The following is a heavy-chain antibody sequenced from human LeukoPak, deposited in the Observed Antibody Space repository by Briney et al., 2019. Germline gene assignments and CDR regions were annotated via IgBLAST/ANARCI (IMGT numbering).Heavy chain of an antibody. J-gene: IGHJ4*02. Sequence: PGGSLRLSCAASGFIFSSYSMNWVRQAPVKGLEWVSSISSSSSYIYYADSVKGRFTISRDNAKNSLYLQMNSLRAEDTAVYYCAREDQWLTQTDYWGQGTLVTVSS. CDR1: GFIFSSYS. CDR3: AREDQWLTQTDY. CDR2: ISSSSSYI. D-gene: IGHD6-19*01. V-gene: IGHV3-21*01.